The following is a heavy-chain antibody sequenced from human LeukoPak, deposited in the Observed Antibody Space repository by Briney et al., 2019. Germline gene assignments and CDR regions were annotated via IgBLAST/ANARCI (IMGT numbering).Heavy chain of an antibody. CDR2: IYYTET. V-gene: IGHV4-61*05. D-gene: IGHD6-19*01. J-gene: IGHJ4*02. Sequence: SETLSLTCTVSGGSISSSSYYWGWVRQPPGKGLEWIGYIYYTETSYNPSLKSRVTISADTSKNQFSLKLYSVTAEDTAVYYCAKGGGSSGRSYYFDYWGQGTLVTVSS. CDR3: AKGGGSSGRSYYFDY. CDR1: GGSISSSSYY.